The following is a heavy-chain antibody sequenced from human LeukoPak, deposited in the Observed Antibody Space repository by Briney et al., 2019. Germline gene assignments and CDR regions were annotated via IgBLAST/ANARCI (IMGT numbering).Heavy chain of an antibody. V-gene: IGHV4-4*07. CDR3: ARVNSGYDVYYYYYMDV. CDR1: GGSISSYY. Sequence: SSETLSLTCTVSGGSISSYYWSWIRQPAGKGLERLGRIYTSGSTNYNPSLKSRVTMSVDTSKNQFSLKLSSVTAADTAVYYCARVNSGYDVYYYYYMDVWGKGTTVTVSS. CDR2: IYTSGST. D-gene: IGHD5-12*01. J-gene: IGHJ6*03.